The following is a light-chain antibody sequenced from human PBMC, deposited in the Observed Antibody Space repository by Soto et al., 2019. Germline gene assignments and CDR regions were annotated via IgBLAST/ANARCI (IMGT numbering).Light chain of an antibody. CDR3: AAWDDSLSRRV. Sequence: QAVVTQPPSASGTPGQRVTISCSGSTSNIGSNYVYWYQQLPGTAPKLLIYMNNQRPSGVPDRFSGSKSGTSASLAISGLRSEDEADYYCAAWDDSLSRRVFGGGTKLTVL. CDR1: TSNIGSNY. V-gene: IGLV1-47*01. CDR2: MNN. J-gene: IGLJ2*01.